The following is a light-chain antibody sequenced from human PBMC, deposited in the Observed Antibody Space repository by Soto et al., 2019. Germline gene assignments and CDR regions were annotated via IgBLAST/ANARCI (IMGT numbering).Light chain of an antibody. V-gene: IGKV3-15*01. CDR2: DAS. CDR3: QQYNNWPPYT. J-gene: IGKJ2*01. Sequence: EIVMTQSPANLSVSSGDRATLSCRASQTIYNNVAWYQQRPGQAPRLLIYDASTRATSVPARFSGSGYGTDFTLSISGLQSADCAVYYCQQYNNWPPYTFGQGTKLEIK. CDR1: QTIYNN.